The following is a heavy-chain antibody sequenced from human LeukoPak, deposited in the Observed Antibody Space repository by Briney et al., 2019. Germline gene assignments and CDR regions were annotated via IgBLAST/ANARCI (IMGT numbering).Heavy chain of an antibody. D-gene: IGHD2-21*02. CDR2: INHSGST. Sequence: SETLSLTCAVYGGSFSGYYWSWIRQPPGKGPEWIGEINHSGSTNYNPSLKSRVTISVDTSKNQFSLKLSSVTAADTAVYYCAREGSMTAAFDYWGQGTLVTVSS. V-gene: IGHV4-34*01. CDR1: GGSFSGYY. J-gene: IGHJ4*02. CDR3: AREGSMTAAFDY.